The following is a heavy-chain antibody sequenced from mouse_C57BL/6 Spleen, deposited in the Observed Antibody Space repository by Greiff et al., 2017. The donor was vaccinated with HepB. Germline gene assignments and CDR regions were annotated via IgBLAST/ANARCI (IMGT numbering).Heavy chain of an antibody. CDR2: IHPNSGST. Sequence: QVQLKQPGAELVKPGASVKLSCKASGYTFTSYWMHWVKQRPGQGLEWIGMIHPNSGSTNYNEKFKSKATLTVDKSSSTAYMQLSSLTSEDSAVYYCAREGIYYGNYEGYYAMDYWGQGTSVTVSS. CDR1: GYTFTSYW. V-gene: IGHV1-64*01. CDR3: AREGIYYGNYEGYYAMDY. D-gene: IGHD2-1*01. J-gene: IGHJ4*01.